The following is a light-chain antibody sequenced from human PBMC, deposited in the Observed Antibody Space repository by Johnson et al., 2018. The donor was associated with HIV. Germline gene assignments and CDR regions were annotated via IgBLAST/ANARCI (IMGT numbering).Light chain of an antibody. Sequence: QSVLTQPPSVSAAPGQKVTISCSGSSSNIGNNYVSWYQQLPGTAPKLLIYDNNKRPSGIPDRFSGSKSGTSATLGITGLQTGDEVDYYCGTWDSSLSVLYVFGTGTKVTVL. J-gene: IGLJ1*01. CDR1: SSNIGNNY. CDR2: DNN. V-gene: IGLV1-51*01. CDR3: GTWDSSLSVLYV.